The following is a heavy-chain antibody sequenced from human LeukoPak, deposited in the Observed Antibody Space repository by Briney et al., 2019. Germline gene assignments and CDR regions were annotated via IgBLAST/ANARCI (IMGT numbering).Heavy chain of an antibody. V-gene: IGHV3-23*01. CDR3: ARASDFWSGAYYYYMDV. CDR1: GFTFSSYA. D-gene: IGHD3-3*01. Sequence: GGSLRLSCAASGFTFSSYAMSWVRQAPGKGLEWVSSITGSGGSTYYADSVKGRVTISRDNAKNSLYLQMNSLRAEDTAVYYCARASDFWSGAYYYYMDVWGKGTTVTVSS. J-gene: IGHJ6*03. CDR2: ITGSGGST.